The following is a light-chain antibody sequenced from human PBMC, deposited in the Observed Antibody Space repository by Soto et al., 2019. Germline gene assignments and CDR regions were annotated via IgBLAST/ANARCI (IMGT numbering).Light chain of an antibody. Sequence: QSALTQPDSVSGSTVQSITISCTGTSSDVGGYNYVSWYQQHPGKGPKLLIYDVSNRPSGVSNRFSGSKSGNTASRTISGLQAEDEADYYCSGYTSGSPLGVFGTGTKVTVL. CDR3: SGYTSGSPLGV. V-gene: IGLV2-14*01. J-gene: IGLJ1*01. CDR2: DVS. CDR1: SSDVGGYNY.